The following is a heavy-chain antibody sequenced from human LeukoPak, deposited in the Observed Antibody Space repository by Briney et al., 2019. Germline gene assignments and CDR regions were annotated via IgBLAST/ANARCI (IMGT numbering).Heavy chain of an antibody. CDR3: ATLGSGGSAGSGY. V-gene: IGHV4-39*07. CDR2: IYYSGST. CDR1: GGSISSNSYY. D-gene: IGHD2-15*01. J-gene: IGHJ4*02. Sequence: PSETLSLTCAVSGGSISSNSYYWGWIRQPPGKGLEWIGSIYYSGSTYYNPSLKSRVTISVDTSKNQFSLKLSSVTAADTAVYYCATLGSGGSAGSGYWGQGTLVTVSS.